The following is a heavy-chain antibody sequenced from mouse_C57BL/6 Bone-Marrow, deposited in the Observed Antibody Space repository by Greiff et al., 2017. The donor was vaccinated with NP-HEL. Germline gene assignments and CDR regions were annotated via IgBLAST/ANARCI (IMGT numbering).Heavy chain of an antibody. CDR2: IHPNSGST. V-gene: IGHV1-64*01. Sequence: VQLVESGAELVKPGASVKLSCKASGYTFTSYWMHWVKQRPGQGLEWIGMIHPNSGSTNYNEKFKRKATLTVDKSSSTAYMQLSSRTSEDSAVYYCARLYDGYYLYYYAMDYWGQGTSVTVSS. J-gene: IGHJ4*01. CDR1: GYTFTSYW. D-gene: IGHD2-3*01. CDR3: ARLYDGYYLYYYAMDY.